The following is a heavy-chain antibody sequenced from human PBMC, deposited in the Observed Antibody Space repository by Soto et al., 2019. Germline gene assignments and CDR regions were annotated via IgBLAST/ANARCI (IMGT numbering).Heavy chain of an antibody. CDR2: ISYDGSNK. V-gene: IGHV3-30*18. J-gene: IGHJ4*02. D-gene: IGHD6-19*01. Sequence: QVQLVESGGGVVQPGRSLRLSCAASGFTFSSYGMHWVRQAPGKGLERVAVISYDGSNKYYADSVKGRFTISRDNSKNTLYLQMNSLRAEDTAVYYCAKDGARGLRSGWSFDYWGQGTLVTVSS. CDR3: AKDGARGLRSGWSFDY. CDR1: GFTFSSYG.